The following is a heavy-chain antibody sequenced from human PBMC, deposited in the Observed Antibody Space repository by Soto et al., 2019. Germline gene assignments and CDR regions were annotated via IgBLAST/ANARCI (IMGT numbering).Heavy chain of an antibody. D-gene: IGHD2-21*02. CDR3: ARRDCGGDCYQYNWLDP. CDR1: GYSFSSYW. CDR2: IYPGDSDT. J-gene: IGHJ5*02. V-gene: IGHV5-51*01. Sequence: PGESLKISCKGSGYSFSSYWIGWVRQMPDKGLEWMGLIYPGDSDTRYSPSFQGQVTISADKSISTAYLLWSSLKASDTAMYYCARRDCGGDCYQYNWLDPWGQGTLVTVSS.